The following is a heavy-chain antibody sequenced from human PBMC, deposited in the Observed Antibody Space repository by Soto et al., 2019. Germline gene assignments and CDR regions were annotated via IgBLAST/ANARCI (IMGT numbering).Heavy chain of an antibody. J-gene: IGHJ3*02. Sequence: VQLVESGGGLVQPGESLRLSCTASGLTFSISWMTWVRQAPGEGLECVSNINPAGNVQHYADSVKERFTISRDNAKNSLFLQMSGLRVEDTAVYYCATANTPYAFDMWGQGTMVTVSS. CDR1: GLTFSISW. V-gene: IGHV3-7*01. CDR3: ATANTPYAFDM. CDR2: INPAGNVQ.